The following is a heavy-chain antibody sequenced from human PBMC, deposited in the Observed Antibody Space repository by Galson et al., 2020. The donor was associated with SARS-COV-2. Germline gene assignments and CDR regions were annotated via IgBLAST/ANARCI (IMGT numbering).Heavy chain of an antibody. Sequence: SGPTLVKPTQTLTLTCTFSGFSLSTSGMCVSWIRQPPGKALEWLARIDWDDDKYYSTSLKTRLTISKDTSKNQVVLTMTNMDPVDTATYYCASTYYDILTGYSNLFDYWGQGTLVTVSS. CDR2: IDWDDDK. D-gene: IGHD3-9*01. J-gene: IGHJ4*02. CDR3: ASTYYDILTGYSNLFDY. CDR1: GFSLSTSGMC. V-gene: IGHV2-70*11.